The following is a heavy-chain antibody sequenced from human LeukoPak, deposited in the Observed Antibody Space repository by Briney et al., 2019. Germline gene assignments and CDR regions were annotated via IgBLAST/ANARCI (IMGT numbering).Heavy chain of an antibody. J-gene: IGHJ4*02. D-gene: IGHD3-22*01. CDR1: GGSISSSSYY. CDR3: ARLAYDNSGYYYFDY. Sequence: PSETLSLTCTVSGGSISSSSYYWGWIRQPPGKGLEWIGAMYYSGGTYYNPSLKSRVTIYVDTSKNQFSLKLNSVPAADTAVYYCARLAYDNSGYYYFDYWGQGTLVTVSS. CDR2: MYYSGGT. V-gene: IGHV4-39*01.